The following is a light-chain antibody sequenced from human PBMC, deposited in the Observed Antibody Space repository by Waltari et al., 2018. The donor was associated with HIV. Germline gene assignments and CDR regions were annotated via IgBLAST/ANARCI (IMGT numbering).Light chain of an antibody. CDR1: SRDIGGHNF. V-gene: IGLV2-14*01. CDR3: SSYTSSATGVL. J-gene: IGLJ2*01. Sequence: QSALTPPAPVPGSPGQSIPHSCTGTSRDIGGHNFVSWYQQHPGRSPRLMIYEVTSRPSGVSNRFSGSRSGNTASLTISGLQAEDEADYYCSSYTSSATGVLFGGGTTLTVL. CDR2: EVT.